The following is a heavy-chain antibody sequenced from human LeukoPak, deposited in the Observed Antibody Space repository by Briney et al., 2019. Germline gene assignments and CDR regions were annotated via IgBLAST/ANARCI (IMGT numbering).Heavy chain of an antibody. J-gene: IGHJ3*02. CDR3: TRDPDDFWSGYYERRDRRWGAFDI. Sequence: HPGGSLRLSCTASGFTFGDYAMSWFRQAPGKGLEWVGFIRSKAYGGTTEYAASVKGRFTISRDDSKSIAYLQMNSLKTEDTAVYYCTRDPDDFWSGYYERRDRRWGAFDIWGQGTMVTVSS. V-gene: IGHV3-49*03. CDR1: GFTFGDYA. CDR2: IRSKAYGGTT. D-gene: IGHD3-3*01.